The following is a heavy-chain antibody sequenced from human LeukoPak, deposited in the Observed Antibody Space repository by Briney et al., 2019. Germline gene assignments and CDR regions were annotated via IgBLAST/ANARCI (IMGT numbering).Heavy chain of an antibody. V-gene: IGHV3-48*03. CDR1: GFTFSSYE. CDR3: ARDSSAWGRAGFDY. D-gene: IGHD3-16*01. Sequence: PGGSLRLSCAASGFTFSSYEMNWVRQAPGKGLEWLSYIGSDGSTIYYADSVKGRFTISRDNAENSLYLQMNSLRAEDTAVYYCARDSSAWGRAGFDYWGQGTLVTVSS. J-gene: IGHJ4*02. CDR2: IGSDGSTI.